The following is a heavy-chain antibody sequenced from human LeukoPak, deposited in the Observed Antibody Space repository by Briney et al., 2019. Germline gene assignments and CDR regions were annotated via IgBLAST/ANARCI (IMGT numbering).Heavy chain of an antibody. V-gene: IGHV4-39*01. J-gene: IGHJ3*02. CDR3: ARTGYSSSWYDSGAFDI. CDR2: IYYSGST. CDR1: GGSISSSSYY. Sequence: SETLSLTCTVSGGSISSSSYYWGWIRQPPGKGLEWIGSIYYSGSTYYNPSLKSRVTIPVDTSKNQFSLKLSSVTAADTAVYYCARTGYSSSWYDSGAFDIWGQGTMVTVSS. D-gene: IGHD6-13*01.